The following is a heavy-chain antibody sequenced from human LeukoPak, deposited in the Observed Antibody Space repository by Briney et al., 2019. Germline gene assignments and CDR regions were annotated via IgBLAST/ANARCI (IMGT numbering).Heavy chain of an antibody. CDR3: TTDLLGSSWYTWFDP. D-gene: IGHD6-13*01. CDR2: ISSSGSTI. V-gene: IGHV3-48*03. CDR1: GFTFSSYE. Sequence: GGSLRLSCAASGFTFSSYEMNWVRQAPGKGLEWVSYISSSGSTIYYADSVKGRFTISRDNAKNSLYLQMNSLKTEDTAVYYCTTDLLGSSWYTWFDPWGQGTLVTVSS. J-gene: IGHJ5*02.